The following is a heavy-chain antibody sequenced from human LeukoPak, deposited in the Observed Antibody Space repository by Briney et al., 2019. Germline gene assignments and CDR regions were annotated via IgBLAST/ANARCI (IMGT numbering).Heavy chain of an antibody. V-gene: IGHV3-66*01. Sequence: PGGSLRLSCAASGFTVSSNYMSWVRQAPGKGLEWVSVIYSGGSTYYADSVKGRFTISRDNSKNTLYLQMNSLSAEDTAVYYCARGGSCTRVLFFFACWGRGPLVTVSS. CDR2: IYSGGST. D-gene: IGHD3-16*01. CDR3: ARGGSCTRVLFFFAC. J-gene: IGHJ4*02. CDR1: GFTVSSNY.